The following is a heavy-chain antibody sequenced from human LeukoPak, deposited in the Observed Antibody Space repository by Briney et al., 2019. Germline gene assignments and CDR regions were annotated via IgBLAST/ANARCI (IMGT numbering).Heavy chain of an antibody. V-gene: IGHV3-7*03. J-gene: IGHJ4*02. CDR2: IKQDGSEK. Sequence: GGALRLSCAASGFSFSSYWMSWVRQAPGKGLEWVANIKQDGSEKYYVDSVKGRFTISRDNAKNSLYLQMNSLRAEDTAVYYCAREVAGMGGYYFDYWGQGTLVTVSS. CDR1: GFSFSSYW. CDR3: AREVAGMGGYYFDY. D-gene: IGHD6-13*01.